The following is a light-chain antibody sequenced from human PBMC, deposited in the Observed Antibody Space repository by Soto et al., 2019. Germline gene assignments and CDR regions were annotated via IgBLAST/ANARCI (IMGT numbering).Light chain of an antibody. CDR1: QSVRSDY. V-gene: IGKV3-20*01. Sequence: DIVLTQSPGTLSLSPGERATLSCRASQSVRSDYLDWYQQKPGQTPRLLVYGASNRATGIPDRFSARGSGTVFTLTISRLEPEDFAVYYCQQFDGSSYTFGQGSKLEIK. CDR3: QQFDGSSYT. CDR2: GAS. J-gene: IGKJ2*01.